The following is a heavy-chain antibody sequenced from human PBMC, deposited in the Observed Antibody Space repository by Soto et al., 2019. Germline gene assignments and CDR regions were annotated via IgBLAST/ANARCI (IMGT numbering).Heavy chain of an antibody. CDR1: GGSISSSSYY. D-gene: IGHD3-9*01. Sequence: SETLSLTCTVSGGSISSSSYYWGWIRQPPGKGLEWIGSIYYSGSTYYNPSLKSRVTISVDTSKNQFSLKLSSVTAADTAVYYCARKFYDILTGAPRWFDPWGQGTLVTVSS. CDR2: IYYSGST. CDR3: ARKFYDILTGAPRWFDP. J-gene: IGHJ5*02. V-gene: IGHV4-39*01.